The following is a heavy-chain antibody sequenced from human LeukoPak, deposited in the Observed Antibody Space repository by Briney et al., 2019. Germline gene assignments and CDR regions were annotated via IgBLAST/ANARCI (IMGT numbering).Heavy chain of an antibody. D-gene: IGHD3-10*01. Sequence: GGSLRLSCAASGFTFSSYAMSWVRQAPGKGLEWVSAISGSGGSTYYADSVKGRFTISRDNSKNTLYLQMNSLRAEDTAVYYCAKVSITMVRGVITEVMYFGYWGQGTLVTVSS. J-gene: IGHJ4*02. CDR1: GFTFSSYA. V-gene: IGHV3-23*01. CDR3: AKVSITMVRGVITEVMYFGY. CDR2: ISGSGGST.